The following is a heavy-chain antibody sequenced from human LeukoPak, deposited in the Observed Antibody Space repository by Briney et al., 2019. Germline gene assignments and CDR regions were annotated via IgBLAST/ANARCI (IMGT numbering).Heavy chain of an antibody. CDR1: GYTFSIYA. CDR3: AKVGLSIRGWFDP. J-gene: IGHJ5*02. Sequence: GGSLRLSCAASGYTFSIYAMTWVRQAPGKALEGFSVISARCGSTYYTDSVKGRVTISRDNSKNTLYLQMNSLRAEDTAVYYCAKVGLSIRGWFDPWGQGTLVTVSS. CDR2: ISARCGST. D-gene: IGHD2/OR15-2a*01. V-gene: IGHV3-23*01.